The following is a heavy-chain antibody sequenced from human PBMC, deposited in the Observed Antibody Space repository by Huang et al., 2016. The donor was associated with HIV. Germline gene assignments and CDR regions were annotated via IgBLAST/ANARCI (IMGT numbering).Heavy chain of an antibody. V-gene: IGHV4-34*01. Sequence: QVQLQQWGAGLLKPSAPLSLTCAVYGGSFSGYYWRWIRQSPGKGLEWIGEIKHSGSTNYNPSLKSRRTISGDTSKNQFSLKLSSVTAADTAVYYCARERMMSWLDDHDAFDIWGQGTMVTVSS. D-gene: IGHD1-1*01. CDR2: IKHSGST. CDR3: ARERMMSWLDDHDAFDI. J-gene: IGHJ3*02. CDR1: GGSFSGYY.